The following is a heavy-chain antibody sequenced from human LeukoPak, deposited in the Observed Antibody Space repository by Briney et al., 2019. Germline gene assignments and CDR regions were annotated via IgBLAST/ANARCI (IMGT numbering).Heavy chain of an antibody. CDR3: ARSTHSSGWDY. Sequence: ASVKVSCKASGYTFTTYDINWVRQVTGQGLEWMGWMNPNSGNTAYAQKLQGRVTITRNTSISTAYMELSSLRSEDTAVYYCARSTHSSGWDYWGQGTLVTISS. J-gene: IGHJ4*02. V-gene: IGHV1-8*01. CDR1: GYTFTTYD. D-gene: IGHD6-19*01. CDR2: MNPNSGNT.